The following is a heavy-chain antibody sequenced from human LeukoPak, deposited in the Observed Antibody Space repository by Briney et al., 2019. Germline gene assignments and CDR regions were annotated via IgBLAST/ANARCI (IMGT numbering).Heavy chain of an antibody. CDR3: AKGGITMVRGVIMTDAFDI. V-gene: IGHV3-23*01. CDR2: ISGSGGST. CDR1: GFTFSSYA. J-gene: IGHJ3*02. Sequence: PGGSLRLSCAASGFTFSSYAMSWVRQAPGKGLEWVSAISGSGGSTYCADPVKGRFTISRDNSKNTLYLQMNSLRAEDTAVYYCAKGGITMVRGVIMTDAFDIWGQGTMVTVSS. D-gene: IGHD3-10*01.